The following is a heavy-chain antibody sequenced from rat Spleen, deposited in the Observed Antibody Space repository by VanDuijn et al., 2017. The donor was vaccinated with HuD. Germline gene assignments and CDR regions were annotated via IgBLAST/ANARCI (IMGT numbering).Heavy chain of an antibody. CDR2: ISYSGST. D-gene: IGHD1-1*01. Sequence: EVQLQESGPGLVKPSQSLSLTCSVTGYSITSNFWGWIRKFPGNKMEWMGYISYSGSTSYNPSLKSRVSITRDTSKNQFFLQLNSVTTEDTATYYCARVGGHYYYSGGWYFDFWGPGTMVTVSS. J-gene: IGHJ1*01. CDR1: GYSITSNF. CDR3: ARVGGHYYYSGGWYFDF. V-gene: IGHV3-1*01.